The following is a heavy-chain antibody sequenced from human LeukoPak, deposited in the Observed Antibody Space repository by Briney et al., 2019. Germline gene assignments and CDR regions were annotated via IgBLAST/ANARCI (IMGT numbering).Heavy chain of an antibody. V-gene: IGHV3-74*01. CDR3: ARGGGYSSSWYQT. D-gene: IGHD6-13*01. J-gene: IGHJ4*02. CDR1: GFTFSSYW. CDR2: INSDGSST. Sequence: GGSLRLSCAASGFTFSSYWMHWVRQAPGKGLVWVSRINSDGSSTSYADSVEGRFTISRDNAKNTLYLQMNSLRAEDTAVYYCARGGGYSSSWYQTWGQGTLVTVSS.